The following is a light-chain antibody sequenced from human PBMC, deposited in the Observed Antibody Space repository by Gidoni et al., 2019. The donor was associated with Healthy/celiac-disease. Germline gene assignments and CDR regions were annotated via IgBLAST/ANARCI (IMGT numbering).Light chain of an antibody. V-gene: IGKV3-15*01. J-gene: IGKJ2*01. CDR2: GAS. CDR3: QQYNNWPPYT. Sequence: EIVMTQSPATLSLSPGERATLSCRASQSVSSNLAWYQQKPGQVPRLLIYGASTRATGIPARFSGSGSGTEFTLTINSLQSEDFAVYYCQQYNNWPPYTFGQGTKLEIK. CDR1: QSVSSN.